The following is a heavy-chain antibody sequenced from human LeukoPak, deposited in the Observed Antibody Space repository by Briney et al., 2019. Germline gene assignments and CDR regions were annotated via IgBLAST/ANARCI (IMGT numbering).Heavy chain of an antibody. V-gene: IGHV3-21*01. J-gene: IGHJ4*02. CDR3: ARVVGATKGSLFDY. D-gene: IGHD1-26*01. CDR1: GFTFSSYS. CDR2: ISSSSSCI. Sequence: PGGSPRLSCAASGFTFSSYSMNWVRQAPGKGLEWVSSISSSSSCIYYADSVKGRFTISRDNAKNSLYLQMNSLRAEDTAVYYCARVVGATKGSLFDYWGQGTLVTVSS.